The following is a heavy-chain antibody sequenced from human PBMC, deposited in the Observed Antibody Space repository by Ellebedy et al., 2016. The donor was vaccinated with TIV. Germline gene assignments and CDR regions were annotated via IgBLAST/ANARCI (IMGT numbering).Heavy chain of an antibody. CDR3: ARETFNDVDMNPWGIFDL. CDR1: ELTVSSNY. V-gene: IGHV3-66*01. J-gene: IGHJ3*01. Sequence: GGSLRLSCAASELTVSSNYMSWVRQAPGKGLERDSVIFIDNTTYYADSVKGRFTISRDNSKNTLFLQMHTVRAEDTALYYCARETFNDVDMNPWGIFDLWGQGTMVTVSS. CDR2: IFIDNTT. D-gene: IGHD6-13*01.